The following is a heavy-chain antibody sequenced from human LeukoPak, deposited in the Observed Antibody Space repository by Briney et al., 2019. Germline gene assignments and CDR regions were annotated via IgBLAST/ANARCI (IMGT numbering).Heavy chain of an antibody. CDR2: INPSGGST. V-gene: IGHV1-46*01. Sequence: ASVTVSCKASGYTFTSYYMHWVRQAPGQGLEWMGIINPSGGSTSYAQKFQGRVTMTRDTSTSTVYMELSSLRSEDTAVYYCATSFDYYDSSGYYSPGSFQHWGQGTLVTVSS. J-gene: IGHJ1*01. CDR1: GYTFTSYY. CDR3: ATSFDYYDSSGYYSPGSFQH. D-gene: IGHD3-22*01.